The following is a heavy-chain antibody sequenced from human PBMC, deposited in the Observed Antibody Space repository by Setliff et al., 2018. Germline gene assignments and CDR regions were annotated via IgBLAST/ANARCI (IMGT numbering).Heavy chain of an antibody. CDR1: GASITNINYY. J-gene: IGHJ4*02. V-gene: IGHV4-39*01. CDR2: IFYSGRT. CDR3: ARTGTYRYFDS. D-gene: IGHD1-1*01. Sequence: PSETLSLTCTVSGASITNINYYWGLIRQPPGKGLEWIGSIFYSGRTFYNPSLKSRVTISVDTSKNQFSLTLSSVTAADTAVYYCARTGTYRYFDSWGQGTRVTVSS.